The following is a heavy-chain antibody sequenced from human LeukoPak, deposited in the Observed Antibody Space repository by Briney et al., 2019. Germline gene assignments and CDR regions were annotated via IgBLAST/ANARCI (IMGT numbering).Heavy chain of an antibody. J-gene: IGHJ6*02. D-gene: IGHD5-24*01. CDR3: ARGDGPYSYYYYGMDV. CDR2: IKQDGSER. Sequence: GGSLRLSCAASGFTFSSYWMSWVRQAPGKGLEWVANIKQDGSERYYVDSVRGRFTISRDNAKNSLFLQMNSLRAEDTAVYYCARGDGPYSYYYYGMDVWGQGTTVTVSS. CDR1: GFTFSSYW. V-gene: IGHV3-7*01.